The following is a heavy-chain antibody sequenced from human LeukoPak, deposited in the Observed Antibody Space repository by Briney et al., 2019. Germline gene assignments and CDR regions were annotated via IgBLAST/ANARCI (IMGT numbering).Heavy chain of an antibody. J-gene: IGHJ5*02. Sequence: PSETLSLTCGVSGYSITSGYYWAWIRQPPGKGLEWIGNIYQSGSTYYNPSFKSRVTISVDTSKNQFSLKLSSVTAADTAVYYCARSMRTMIVVVMRGNWFDPWGQGTLVTVSS. CDR1: GYSITSGYY. V-gene: IGHV4-38-2*01. CDR3: ARSMRTMIVVVMRGNWFDP. CDR2: IYQSGST. D-gene: IGHD3-22*01.